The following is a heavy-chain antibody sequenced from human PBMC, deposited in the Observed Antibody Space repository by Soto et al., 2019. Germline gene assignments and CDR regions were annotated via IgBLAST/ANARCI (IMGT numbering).Heavy chain of an antibody. Sequence: SGPTLVNPTQTLTLTCTFSGFSLSTSGVGVGWIRQPPGKALEWLALIYWDDDKRYRPSLKSRLTITKDTSKNQVVLTMTDMDPVDSATYYCVHRPNKGTFDYWGKGTLVTVYS. CDR2: IYWDDDK. CDR1: GFSLSTSGVG. CDR3: VHRPNKGTFDY. V-gene: IGHV2-5*02. J-gene: IGHJ4*02.